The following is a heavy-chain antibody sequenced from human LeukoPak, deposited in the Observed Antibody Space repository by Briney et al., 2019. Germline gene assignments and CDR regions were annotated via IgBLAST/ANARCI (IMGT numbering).Heavy chain of an antibody. Sequence: PGGSLRLSCAASGFTFSSYAMSWVRQAPGKGLEWVSAISGSGGSTYYADSVKGRFTISRDNSKNTLYLQMNSLRAEDTAVYYCAKPLVPTYYYDSSIAFDIWGQGTMVTVSS. CDR3: AKPLVPTYYYDSSIAFDI. CDR2: ISGSGGST. D-gene: IGHD3-22*01. J-gene: IGHJ3*02. CDR1: GFTFSSYA. V-gene: IGHV3-23*01.